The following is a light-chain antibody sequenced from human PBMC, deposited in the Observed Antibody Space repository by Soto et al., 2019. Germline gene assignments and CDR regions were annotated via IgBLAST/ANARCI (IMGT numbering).Light chain of an antibody. V-gene: IGLV1-40*01. CDR3: QSYDSSLSGYV. CDR2: GNN. CDR1: SSNIGAGSD. J-gene: IGLJ1*01. Sequence: QSVLTQPPSVSGAAGQRVTISCTGSSSNIGAGSDVHWYQQLPGTAPKLLIYGNNNRPSGVPDRFSGSKSDTSASLAITGLXAEDEADYYCQSYDSSLSGYVFGTGTKVTLL.